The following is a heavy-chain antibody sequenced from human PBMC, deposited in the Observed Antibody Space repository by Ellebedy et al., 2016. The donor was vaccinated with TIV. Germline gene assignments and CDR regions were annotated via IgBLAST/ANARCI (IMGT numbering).Heavy chain of an antibody. V-gene: IGHV4-59*01. CDR2: IYYSGST. Sequence: SETLSLXXTVSGGSISSYYWSWIRQPPGKGLEWIGYIYYSGSTNYNPSLKSRVTISVDTSKNQFSLKLSSVTAADTAVYYCARSNSWFGDTVELGFDPWGQGTLVTVSS. J-gene: IGHJ5*02. CDR3: ARSNSWFGDTVELGFDP. D-gene: IGHD3-10*01. CDR1: GGSISSYY.